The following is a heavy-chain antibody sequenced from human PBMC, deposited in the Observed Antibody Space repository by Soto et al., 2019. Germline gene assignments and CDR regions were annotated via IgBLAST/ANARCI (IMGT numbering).Heavy chain of an antibody. CDR3: ARLVGNSWLDS. D-gene: IGHD2-2*01. Sequence: QVQLQQSGPGLVKPSQTLSLTCAISGDSVSTNSATWDWFRQSPSRGLEWLGRTYYRSKWYNDYAVSVKGRITINPDTSNNQFSLQLNSVTPDDTAVYYCARLVGNSWLDSWGQGTLVTVSS. J-gene: IGHJ5*01. CDR2: TYYRSKWYN. CDR1: GDSVSTNSAT. V-gene: IGHV6-1*01.